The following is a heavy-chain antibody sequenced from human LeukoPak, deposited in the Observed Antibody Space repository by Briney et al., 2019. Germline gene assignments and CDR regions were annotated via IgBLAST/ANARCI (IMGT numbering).Heavy chain of an antibody. V-gene: IGHV1-2*02. J-gene: IGHJ4*02. D-gene: IGHD3-22*01. CDR3: ARHRRSDYYDSSGYPTDY. CDR1: GYTFTSYY. Sequence: ASVKVSCKASGYTFTSYYMHWVRQAPGQGLEWMGWINPNSGGTNYAQKFQGRVTMTTDTSTSTAYMELRSLRSDDTAVYYCARHRRSDYYDSSGYPTDYWGQGTLVTVSS. CDR2: INPNSGGT.